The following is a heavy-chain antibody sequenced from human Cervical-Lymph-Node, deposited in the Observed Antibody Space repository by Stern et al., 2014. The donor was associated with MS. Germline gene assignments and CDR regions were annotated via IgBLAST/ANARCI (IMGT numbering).Heavy chain of an antibody. D-gene: IGHD1-26*01. CDR1: GGTFSSYA. CDR3: ARGELKEGLVRGMDV. CDR2: VNPIFGTA. V-gene: IGHV1-69*01. Sequence: VQLLESGAEGKNPGSSAKVSCKASGGTFSSYAISSVRKAPGQGLEWMGGVNPIFGTAKNAQKCQGRVTINADESTSTAYMELSSLRSEDTAVYYCARGELKEGLVRGMDVWGQGTTVTVSS. J-gene: IGHJ6*02.